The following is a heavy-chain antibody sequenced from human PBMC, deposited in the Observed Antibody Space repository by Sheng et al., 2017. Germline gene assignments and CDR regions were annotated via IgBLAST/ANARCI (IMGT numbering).Heavy chain of an antibody. V-gene: IGHV4-34*01. CDR2: INHSGST. D-gene: IGHD2-2*01. CDR3: ARGFFRGTSPSGY. CDR1: GGSFSGYY. Sequence: QVQLQQWGAGLLKPSETLSLTCAVYGGSFSGYYWSWIRQPPGKGLEWIGEINHSGSTNYNPSLKSRVTISVDTSKNQFSLKLSSVTAADTAVYYCARGFFRGTSPSGYWGQGTLVTVSS. J-gene: IGHJ4*02.